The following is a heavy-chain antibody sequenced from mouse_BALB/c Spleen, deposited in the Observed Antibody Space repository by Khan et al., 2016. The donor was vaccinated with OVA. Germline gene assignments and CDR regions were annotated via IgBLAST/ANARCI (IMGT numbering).Heavy chain of an antibody. V-gene: IGHV5-6*02. CDR2: VSTGGSYT. CDR1: GFTFSTYG. D-gene: IGHD1-1*01. CDR3: TRLAYYYDSEGFAY. J-gene: IGHJ3*01. Sequence: DVKLVESGGDLVKPGGSLKLSCAASGFTFSTYGMSWVRQAPDKRLEWVATVSTGGSYTYYPDSVKGRFTIYRDNAKNTLYPQMSGLRSEDTAMFYCTRLAYYYDSEGFAYWGQGTLVTVSA.